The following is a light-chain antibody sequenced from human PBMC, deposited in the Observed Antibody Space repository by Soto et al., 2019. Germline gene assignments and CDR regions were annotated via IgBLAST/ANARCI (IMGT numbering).Light chain of an antibody. CDR3: QQYYSYPLST. CDR1: QGISSY. J-gene: IGKJ1*01. CDR2: AAS. V-gene: IGKV1-8*01. Sequence: AIPMTQSASSFSASTGDRVTITCRASQGISSYLAWYQQKPGKAPKLLIYAASTLQSGVPSRFSGSGSGTDFTLTISCLQSEDFATYYCQQYYSYPLSTFGQGTKVDIK.